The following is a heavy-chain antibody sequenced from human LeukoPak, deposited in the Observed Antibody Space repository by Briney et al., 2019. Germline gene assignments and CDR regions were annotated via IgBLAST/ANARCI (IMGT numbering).Heavy chain of an antibody. Sequence: PSETLSLTCTVSGGSISSYYWSWIRQPAGKGLEWIGRIYTSGSTNYNPSLKSRVTMSVDTSKNQFSLKLSSVTAADTAVYYCARAEATYYYGSGSYYYFDYWGQGTLVTVSS. V-gene: IGHV4-4*07. CDR3: ARAEATYYYGSGSYYYFDY. J-gene: IGHJ4*02. CDR2: IYTSGST. D-gene: IGHD3-10*01. CDR1: GGSISSYY.